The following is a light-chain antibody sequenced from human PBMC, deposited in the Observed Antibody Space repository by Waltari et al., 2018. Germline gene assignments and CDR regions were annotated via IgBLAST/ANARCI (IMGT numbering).Light chain of an antibody. V-gene: IGLV4-69*01. CDR1: SGYSRNV. CDR2: VNSDGSH. J-gene: IGLJ3*02. CDR3: QTGGHGTWV. Sequence: LVLTQSPSASASLGASVKLTCTLSSGYSRNVIAWLQPQPGKGPRYLMKVNSDGSHRKGDDIPDRFSASNSGTEYYLTISSLQSEDEADYYCQTGGHGTWVFGGGTKLTVL.